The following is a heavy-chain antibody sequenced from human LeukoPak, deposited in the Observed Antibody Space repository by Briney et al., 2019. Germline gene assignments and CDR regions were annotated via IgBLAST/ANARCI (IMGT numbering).Heavy chain of an antibody. CDR2: ICYSGSN. J-gene: IGHJ4*02. D-gene: IGHD5-24*01. CDR1: GASISSYY. V-gene: IGHV4-59*01. CDR3: ARSGGRDGYNFDY. Sequence: SETLSLTCTVSGASISSYYWSWLRQPPGKGLEGIGYICYSGSNNYNASLKRRVTISVDTSKTQFSLKLSSVTAADTAVYYCARSGGRDGYNFDYWGQGTLVTVSS.